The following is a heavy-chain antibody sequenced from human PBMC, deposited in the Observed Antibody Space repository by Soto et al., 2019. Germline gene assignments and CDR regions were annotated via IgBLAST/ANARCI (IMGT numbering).Heavy chain of an antibody. CDR3: ARDHPHSYGVYYFDY. CDR1: GGSISNYY. CDR2: IYSSGST. V-gene: IGHV4-59*01. D-gene: IGHD5-18*01. J-gene: IGHJ4*02. Sequence: SETLSLTCTVSGGSISNYYWNWIRQSPGKGLEWIGYIYSSGSTHYNPSLQNRVTISIDTSKNQVSLKVNSVTAADTAVYYCARDHPHSYGVYYFDYWSQGTLVTVS.